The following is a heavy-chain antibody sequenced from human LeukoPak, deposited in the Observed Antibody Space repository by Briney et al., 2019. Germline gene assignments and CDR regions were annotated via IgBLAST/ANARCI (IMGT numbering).Heavy chain of an antibody. Sequence: ASVKVSCKASGDTFTDYDINWVRQATGQGLEWMGWMKPNSGNTSYAQKFQGRVTITRNYSISTAYLELSSLRSDDTAVYYCARGTLESSSSESWGQGTPVTVSS. CDR2: MKPNSGNT. J-gene: IGHJ5*02. CDR1: GDTFTDYD. V-gene: IGHV1-8*01. D-gene: IGHD6-13*01. CDR3: ARGTLESSSSES.